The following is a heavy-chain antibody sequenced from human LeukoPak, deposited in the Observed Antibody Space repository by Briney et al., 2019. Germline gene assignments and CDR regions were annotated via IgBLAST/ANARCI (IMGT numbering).Heavy chain of an antibody. D-gene: IGHD1-1*01. J-gene: IGHJ4*02. CDR1: GFTFGKYW. CDR3: ARGKSLLDPNRFDY. CDR2: IKLDGSEK. Sequence: PGGSLRLSCVASGFTFGKYWMSWVRQAPGKGLEWVANIKLDGSEKNYVDSVKGRFTISRDNTKNSLYLQMNSLRVEDTAVFYCARGKSLLDPNRFDYWGQGTLVTVSS. V-gene: IGHV3-7*03.